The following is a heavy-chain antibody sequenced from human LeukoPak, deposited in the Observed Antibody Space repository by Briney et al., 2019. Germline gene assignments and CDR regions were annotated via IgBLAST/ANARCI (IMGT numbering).Heavy chain of an antibody. V-gene: IGHV3-30*02. Sequence: GGSLRLSCAASGFTFSSYGMHWVRQAPGKGLEWVAFIRYDGSNKYYADSVKGRFTISRDNSKNTLYLQMNSLRAEDTAVYYCAKDHRGDEAVPDFDYWGQGTLVTVSS. J-gene: IGHJ4*02. CDR3: AKDHRGDEAVPDFDY. CDR2: IRYDGSNK. CDR1: GFTFSSYG. D-gene: IGHD2-21*01.